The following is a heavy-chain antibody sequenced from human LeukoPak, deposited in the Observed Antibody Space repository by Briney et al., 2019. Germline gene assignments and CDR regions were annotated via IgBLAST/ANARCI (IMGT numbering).Heavy chain of an antibody. V-gene: IGHV4-39*07. CDR2: IYYSGST. Sequence: SETLSLTCTVSGGSISSSSYYWGWIRQPPGKGLEWIGSIYYSGSTYYNPSLKSRVTISVDTSKNQFSLTLSSVTAADTAVYYCARDSGAPYSYGFAPFDYWGQGTLVTVSS. J-gene: IGHJ4*02. D-gene: IGHD5-18*01. CDR1: GGSISSSSYY. CDR3: ARDSGAPYSYGFAPFDY.